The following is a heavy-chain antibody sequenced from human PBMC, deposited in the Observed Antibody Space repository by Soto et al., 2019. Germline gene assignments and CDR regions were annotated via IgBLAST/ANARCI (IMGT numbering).Heavy chain of an antibody. D-gene: IGHD4-17*01. CDR1: GGSFSGYY. J-gene: IGHJ5*02. CDR2: INHSGST. V-gene: IGHV4-34*01. CDR3: ARHIFPTRWFDP. Sequence: PSETLSLTCAVYGGSFSGYYWSWIRQPPGKGLEWIGEINHSGSTNYNPSLKSRVTISVDTSKNQFSLKLSSVTAADTAVYYCARHIFPTRWFDPWVQGTLVTVSS.